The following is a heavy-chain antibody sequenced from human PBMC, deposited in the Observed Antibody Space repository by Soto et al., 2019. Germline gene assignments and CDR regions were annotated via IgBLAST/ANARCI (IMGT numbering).Heavy chain of an antibody. CDR3: AKEKNGCEK. Sequence: EVQLLESGGGLVQPGGSLRLSCVASAFTFSGYGMSWVRQAPGKGLEWVSAISSGGSTFYVESVKGRFTISRDNYKNTLYLQMNSLRAEDTAVYYCAKEKNGCEKWGQGTLVTVSS. V-gene: IGHV3-23*01. D-gene: IGHD5-12*01. CDR2: ISSGGST. CDR1: AFTFSGYG. J-gene: IGHJ4*02.